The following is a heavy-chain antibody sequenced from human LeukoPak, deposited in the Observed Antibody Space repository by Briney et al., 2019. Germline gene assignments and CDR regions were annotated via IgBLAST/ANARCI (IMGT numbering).Heavy chain of an antibody. J-gene: IGHJ4*02. CDR3: ARITMVRGEPAFYFDY. CDR2: IYYSGST. Sequence: SETLSLTCTVSGGSVSSGSYYWSWIRQPPGKGLEWIGYIYYSGSTNYNPSLKSRVTISVDTSKNQFSLKLSSVTAADTAVCYCARITMVRGEPAFYFDYWGQGTLVTVSS. CDR1: GGSVSSGSYY. V-gene: IGHV4-61*01. D-gene: IGHD3-10*01.